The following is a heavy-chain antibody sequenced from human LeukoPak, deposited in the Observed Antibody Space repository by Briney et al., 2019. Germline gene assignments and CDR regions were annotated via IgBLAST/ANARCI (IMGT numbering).Heavy chain of an antibody. CDR1: GFSFSTYA. V-gene: IGHV3-23*01. CDR2: ISGSGDNT. Sequence: GGSLRLSCAASGFSFSTYAMTWVRQAPGKGLEWVSAISGSGDNTYYADSVKGRFTISRDNSKSTLYLQMNSLRAEDTAVYYCAKPLQQLLLRFGELSVWGQGTLVTVSS. D-gene: IGHD3-10*01. J-gene: IGHJ4*02. CDR3: AKPLQQLLLRFGELSV.